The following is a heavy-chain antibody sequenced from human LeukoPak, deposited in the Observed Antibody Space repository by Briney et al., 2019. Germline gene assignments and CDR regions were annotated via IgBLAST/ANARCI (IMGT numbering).Heavy chain of an antibody. J-gene: IGHJ3*02. Sequence: GGSLRLSCAASGFTFSDYYMSWIRQAPGKGVEWISYISSSEASIYYADSVKGRFLISRDSAKKLLYLRMNSLRAEDTAVYYCARGLYWADGNKAFDIWGQGTMVTVSS. V-gene: IGHV3-11*01. CDR3: ARGLYWADGNKAFDI. CDR2: ISSSEASI. CDR1: GFTFSDYY. D-gene: IGHD1/OR15-1a*01.